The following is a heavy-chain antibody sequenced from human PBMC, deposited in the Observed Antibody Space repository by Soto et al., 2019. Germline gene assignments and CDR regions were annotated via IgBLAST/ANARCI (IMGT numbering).Heavy chain of an antibody. J-gene: IGHJ6*02. CDR2: INPSGGST. CDR1: GYTFTSYY. Sequence: ASVKVSCKASGYTFTSYYMHWVRQAPGQGLEWMGIINPSGGSTSYAQKFQGRVTMTRDTSTSTVYMELSSLRSEDTAVYYCARDTRCSSTSCHAPHYYYYYGMDVWGQGTTVTVSS. CDR3: ARDTRCSSTSCHAPHYYYYYGMDV. V-gene: IGHV1-46*01. D-gene: IGHD2-2*01.